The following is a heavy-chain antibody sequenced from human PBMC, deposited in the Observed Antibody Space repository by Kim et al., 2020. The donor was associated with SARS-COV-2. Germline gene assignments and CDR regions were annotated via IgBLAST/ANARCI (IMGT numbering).Heavy chain of an antibody. CDR3: ARGRITIFGVVTEFDY. D-gene: IGHD3-3*01. Sequence: SLKSRVTSSVDTSKNQFSRKLSSVTAADTAGYYCARGRITIFGVVTEFDYWGQGTLVTVSS. V-gene: IGHV4-31*02. J-gene: IGHJ4*02.